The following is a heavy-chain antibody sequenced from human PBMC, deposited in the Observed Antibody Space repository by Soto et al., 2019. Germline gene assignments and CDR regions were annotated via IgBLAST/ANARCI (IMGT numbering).Heavy chain of an antibody. V-gene: IGHV3-30-3*01. D-gene: IGHD3-16*01. J-gene: IGHJ4*02. CDR1: GFTFSSYA. Sequence: QVQLVESGGGVVQPGRSLRLSCAASGFTFSSYAMHWVRQATGKGLEWVAVISYDGSNKYYADSVKGRFTISRDNSKNTLYLQMNSLRAEDTAVYYCASGGRWDPFDYWGQGTLVTCSS. CDR3: ASGGRWDPFDY. CDR2: ISYDGSNK.